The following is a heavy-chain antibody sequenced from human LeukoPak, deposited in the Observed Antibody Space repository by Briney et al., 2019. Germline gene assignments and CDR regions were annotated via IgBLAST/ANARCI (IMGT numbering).Heavy chain of an antibody. D-gene: IGHD3-10*01. V-gene: IGHV3-23*01. CDR1: GFTFSSYA. J-gene: IGHJ4*02. CDR3: AKDEVRGVIPFYFDY. CDR2: ISGSGGST. Sequence: GVSLRLSCAASGFTFSSYAMSWVRQAPGKGLEWVSAISGSGGSTYYADSVKGRFTISRDNSKNTLYLQMNSLRAEDTAVYYCAKDEVRGVIPFYFDYWGQGTLVTVSS.